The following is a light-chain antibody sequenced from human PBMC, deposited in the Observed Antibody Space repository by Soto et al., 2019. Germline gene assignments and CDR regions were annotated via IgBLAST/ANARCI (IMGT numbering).Light chain of an antibody. J-gene: IGKJ5*01. Sequence: SHLTQTPSTLYASVGHDVTITCRASQTISRWLAWYQQKPWRSPKLLIYDASTLESGVPSRFSGSGYETEFTLTISRLQPDDFATYFCHSRAFGQGTRLEIK. CDR3: HSRA. CDR1: QTISRW. CDR2: DAS. V-gene: IGKV1-5*01.